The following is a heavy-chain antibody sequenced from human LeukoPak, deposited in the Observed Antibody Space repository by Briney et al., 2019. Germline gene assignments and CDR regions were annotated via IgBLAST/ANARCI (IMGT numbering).Heavy chain of an antibody. Sequence: GASLQISCKGSGYSFTSYWITWVRQMPGKGLEWMGRIDPSDSYTNYSPSFQGHVIISSDKSISTAYLQWSSLKASDTAMYYCATQRPGIAVAGHDFWGQGTLVTVSS. CDR2: IDPSDSYT. CDR3: ATQRPGIAVAGHDF. J-gene: IGHJ4*02. CDR1: GYSFTSYW. V-gene: IGHV5-10-1*01. D-gene: IGHD6-19*01.